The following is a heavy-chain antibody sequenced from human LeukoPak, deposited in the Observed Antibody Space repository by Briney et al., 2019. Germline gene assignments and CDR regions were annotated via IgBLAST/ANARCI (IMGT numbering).Heavy chain of an antibody. V-gene: IGHV3-30*02. CDR3: ARDLTAASGNCFGP. J-gene: IGHJ5*02. CDR1: GFTFSSYG. D-gene: IGHD6-13*01. Sequence: GGSLRLSCAASGFTFSSYGMHWVRRAPGKGLEWVAFIRYDGRNKYYADPVKGRFPISRDYSKNTLYLQMNSLKAEDTAVYYCARDLTAASGNCFGPWGQGTLVTVSS. CDR2: IRYDGRNK.